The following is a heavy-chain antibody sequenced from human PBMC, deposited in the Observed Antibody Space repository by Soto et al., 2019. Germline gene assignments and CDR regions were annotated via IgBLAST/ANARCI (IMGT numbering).Heavy chain of an antibody. Sequence: SETLSLACTVSGGSISSSSYYWGWIRQPPGKGLEWIGSIYYSGSTYYNPSLKSRVTISVDTSKNQFSLKLSSVTAADTAVYYCARQWYGDYEYWGQRTLVTVSS. J-gene: IGHJ4*02. CDR1: GGSISSSSYY. V-gene: IGHV4-39*01. D-gene: IGHD4-17*01. CDR3: ARQWYGDYEY. CDR2: IYYSGST.